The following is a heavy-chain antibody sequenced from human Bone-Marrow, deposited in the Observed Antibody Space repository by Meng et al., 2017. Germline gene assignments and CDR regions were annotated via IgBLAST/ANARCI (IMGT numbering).Heavy chain of an antibody. D-gene: IGHD6-13*01. CDR2: INPKSGDT. J-gene: IGHJ4*02. CDR1: GYTFPDYW. Sequence: GQLGQSGREGKKPGASVKVSCKASGYTFPDYWLHWVRRAPGQGLEWMGRINPKSGDTHYAQRFQGRVTMTGDTSISTAYMELSGLRSDDTAMYYCARDEDISAAGKLFGDYWGQGTLVTVSS. V-gene: IGHV1-2*06. CDR3: ARDEDISAAGKLFGDY.